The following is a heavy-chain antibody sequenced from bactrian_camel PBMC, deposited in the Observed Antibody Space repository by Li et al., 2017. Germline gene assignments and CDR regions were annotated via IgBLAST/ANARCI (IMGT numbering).Heavy chain of an antibody. V-gene: IGHV3S36*01. J-gene: IGHJ4*01. D-gene: IGHD5*01. CDR2: IDSSGGST. CDR1: GFIFNHYA. Sequence: DVQLVESGGGLVQPGGSLKLSCAASGFIFNHYAMNWVRQTPGKGLEWVSSIDSSGGSTYYADSAKGRFTISRDNAKNTVYLQLNSLKIEDMAMYYCAVEFSDLSTFWGRGTQVTVS.